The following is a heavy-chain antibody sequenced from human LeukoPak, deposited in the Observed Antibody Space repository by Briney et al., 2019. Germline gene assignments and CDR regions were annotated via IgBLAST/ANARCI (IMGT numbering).Heavy chain of an antibody. CDR3: ARTYYYGSGGYYY. Sequence: GGSLRLSCAASGFNFSDYYMSWIRQAPGKGLEWVSYISSSGSTIDYADSVKGRLTISRDNAKNSLYLQMNSLRAEDTAVYYCARTYYYGSGGYYYWGQGTLVTVSS. CDR1: GFNFSDYY. V-gene: IGHV3-11*04. D-gene: IGHD3-22*01. J-gene: IGHJ4*02. CDR2: ISSSGSTI.